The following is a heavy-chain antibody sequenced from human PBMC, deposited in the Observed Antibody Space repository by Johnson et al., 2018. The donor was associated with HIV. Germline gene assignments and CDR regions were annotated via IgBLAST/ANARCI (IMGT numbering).Heavy chain of an antibody. Sequence: VQLVESGGGLVQPGGSLRLSCAASGFTFSSYAMSWVRQAPGKGLEWVPAISGSGGSTYYADSVTGRSTISRDNSKNTLYLQMNSLRAEDTAVYYCAKDLYYDSSGAGAFDIWGQGTMVTVSS. CDR3: AKDLYYDSSGAGAFDI. CDR1: GFTFSSYA. D-gene: IGHD3-22*01. V-gene: IGHV3-23*04. J-gene: IGHJ3*02. CDR2: ISGSGGST.